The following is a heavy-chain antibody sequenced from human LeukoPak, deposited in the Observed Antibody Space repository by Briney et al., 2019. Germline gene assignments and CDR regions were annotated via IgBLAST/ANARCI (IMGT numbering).Heavy chain of an antibody. V-gene: IGHV1-18*04. Sequence: ASVKVSCKASGYTFTSYGISWVRQAPGQGLEWMGWISAYNGNTNYAQKLQGRVTMTTDTSTSTAYMELRSLRSDGTAVYYCARIGSRITMVRGVPFDYWGQGTLVTVSS. J-gene: IGHJ4*02. CDR3: ARIGSRITMVRGVPFDY. CDR1: GYTFTSYG. CDR2: ISAYNGNT. D-gene: IGHD3-10*01.